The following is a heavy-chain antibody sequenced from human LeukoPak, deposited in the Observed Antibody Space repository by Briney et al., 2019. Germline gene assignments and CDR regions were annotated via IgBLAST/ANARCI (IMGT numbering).Heavy chain of an antibody. Sequence: SETLSLTCTGSGGSISSSSYYWGWIRQPPGKGLEWIGSIYYSGSTYYNPSLKSRVTISVDKSKNQFSLKLSSVTAADTAVYYCARQSWWELPRGVFKAFDIWGQGTMVTVSS. CDR3: ARQSWWELPRGVFKAFDI. J-gene: IGHJ3*02. D-gene: IGHD1-26*01. V-gene: IGHV4-39*01. CDR2: IYYSGST. CDR1: GGSISSSSYY.